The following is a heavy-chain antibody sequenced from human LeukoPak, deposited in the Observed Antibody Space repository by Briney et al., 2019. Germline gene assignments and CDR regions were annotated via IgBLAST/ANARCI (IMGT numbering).Heavy chain of an antibody. Sequence: SETLSLTCAVYGGSFSGYYWSWIRQPPGKGLEWIGEINHSGSTNYNPSLKSRVTISVDTSKNQFSLKLSSVTAADTAVYYCARGGWNDPNWFDPWGQGTLVTVSS. V-gene: IGHV4-34*01. CDR2: INHSGST. CDR1: GGSFSGYY. CDR3: ARGGWNDPNWFDP. D-gene: IGHD1-1*01. J-gene: IGHJ5*02.